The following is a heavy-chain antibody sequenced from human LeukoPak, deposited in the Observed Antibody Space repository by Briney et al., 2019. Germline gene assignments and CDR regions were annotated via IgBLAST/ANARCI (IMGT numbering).Heavy chain of an antibody. D-gene: IGHD6-19*01. J-gene: IGHJ4*02. V-gene: IGHV4-34*01. CDR3: ARVRRGWYMGYFDY. CDR1: GGPLWGYY. Sequence: PSEPLSLTCAVYGGPLWGYYWRWIRQPPGKGVEWIGEINHCGSTNYHPPLKSRVTISVDTSKNQFSLKLSSVTAADTAVYYCARVRRGWYMGYFDYWGQGTLVTVSS. CDR2: INHCGST.